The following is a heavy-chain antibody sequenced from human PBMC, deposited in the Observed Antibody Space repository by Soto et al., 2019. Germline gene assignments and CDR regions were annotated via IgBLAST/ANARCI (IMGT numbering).Heavy chain of an antibody. CDR2: IWYDGSNK. D-gene: IGHD6-19*01. CDR1: GFTFSSYG. J-gene: IGHJ4*02. V-gene: IGHV3-33*01. Sequence: GGSLRLSCAASGFTFSSYGMHWVRQAPGKGLEWVAVIWYDGSNKYYADSVKGRFTISRDNSKNTLYLQMNSLRAEDTAVYYCARDGDPSSGAVASWPLFDYWGQGTLVTVSS. CDR3: ARDGDPSSGAVASWPLFDY.